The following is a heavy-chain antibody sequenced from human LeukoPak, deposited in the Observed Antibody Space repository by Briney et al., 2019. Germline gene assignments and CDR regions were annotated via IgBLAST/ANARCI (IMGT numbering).Heavy chain of an antibody. Sequence: GGSPRLSCAVSGFTFSSYWMHWVRQAPGKGLVWVSRVNSDGSSTTYADSVKGRFTISRDNAKNTLYLQMNSLRAEDTAVYYCGRIKGYSYAYCGQGTLVTVSS. V-gene: IGHV3-74*01. J-gene: IGHJ4*02. CDR3: GRIKGYSYAY. CDR1: GFTFSSYW. D-gene: IGHD5-18*01. CDR2: VNSDGSST.